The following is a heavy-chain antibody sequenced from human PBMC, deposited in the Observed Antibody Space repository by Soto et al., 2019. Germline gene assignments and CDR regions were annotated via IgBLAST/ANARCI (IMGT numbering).Heavy chain of an antibody. Sequence: GGSLRLSCAASGFTFSRYAMHWVRQAPGKGLEWVAVISYDGSNKYYADSVKGRFTISRDNSKNTLYLQMNSLRAEDTAVYYCARDSGYSGSYYYYYYGMDVWGQGTTVTVSS. J-gene: IGHJ6*02. CDR2: ISYDGSNK. D-gene: IGHD5-12*01. CDR1: GFTFSRYA. V-gene: IGHV3-30-3*01. CDR3: ARDSGYSGSYYYYYYGMDV.